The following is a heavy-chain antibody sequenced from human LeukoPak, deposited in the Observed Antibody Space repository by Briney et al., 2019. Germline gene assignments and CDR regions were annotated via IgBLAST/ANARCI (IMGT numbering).Heavy chain of an antibody. CDR3: ARVAPLSRRVDP. V-gene: IGHV4-34*01. J-gene: IGHJ5*02. CDR1: GGSFSGYY. Sequence: SETLSLTCAVYGGSFSGYYWSWNRQPPGKGLEWIGEINHSGSTNYNPSLKSRVTISVDTSKNQFSLKLSSVTAADTAVYYCARVAPLSRRVDPWGQGTLVTVSS. CDR2: INHSGST.